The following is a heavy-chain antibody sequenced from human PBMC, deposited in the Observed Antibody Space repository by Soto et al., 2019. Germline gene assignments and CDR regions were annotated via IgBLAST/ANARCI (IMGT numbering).Heavy chain of an antibody. Sequence: SETQSLTSTVSGGSISSGNYYWSWIRQPPGKGLEWIGFISYSGSAYYNPSLKSRVTISVDTSKNQFSLNLSFVTAADTAVYYCATMGTPATGLYYFDFWGQGTLVTVSS. CDR2: ISYSGSA. D-gene: IGHD2-15*01. CDR3: ATMGTPATGLYYFDF. CDR1: GGSISSGNYY. V-gene: IGHV4-30-4*01. J-gene: IGHJ4*02.